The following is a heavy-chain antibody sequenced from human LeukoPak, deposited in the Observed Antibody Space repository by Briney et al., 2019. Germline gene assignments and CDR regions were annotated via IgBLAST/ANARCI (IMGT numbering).Heavy chain of an antibody. Sequence: ASVNVSCKASGYTFTSYGISWVRQAHGQGLEWMGWISANEGNTDYPQKLQGRVTMTTDTSTSTAYMELRSLRSDDTAVYYCARESHVTREDYWGQGTLVTVSS. CDR1: GYTFTSYG. V-gene: IGHV1-18*01. CDR2: ISANEGNT. D-gene: IGHD3-10*01. CDR3: ARESHVTREDY. J-gene: IGHJ4*02.